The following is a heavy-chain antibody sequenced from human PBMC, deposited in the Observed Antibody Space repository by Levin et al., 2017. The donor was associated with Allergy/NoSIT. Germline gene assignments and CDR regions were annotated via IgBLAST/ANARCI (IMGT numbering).Heavy chain of an antibody. Sequence: SQTLSLPCTISADSISNNDYYWGWIRQPPGQGLEWLASISYTGRTYYNPSLRSRVTISVDTSKNQFSLKVRSVTAADTAVYYCARRASGKDWFDPWGQGTLVTVSS. D-gene: IGHD1-14*01. CDR3: ARRASGKDWFDP. J-gene: IGHJ5*02. CDR2: ISYTGRT. V-gene: IGHV4-39*01. CDR1: ADSISNNDYY.